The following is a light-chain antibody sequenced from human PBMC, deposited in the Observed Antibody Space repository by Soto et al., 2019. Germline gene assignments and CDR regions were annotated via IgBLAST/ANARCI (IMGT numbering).Light chain of an antibody. CDR2: STS. CDR1: QSISNA. V-gene: IGKV1-39*01. CDR3: QQSKTWPWT. Sequence: DIQMTQSPSSLSASVGDRVTITCRASQSISNALNWYQRKPGKAPEFLIYSTSNLQSGVPSRFSGSGSGTDFTLTISSLQPEDFALYYCQQSKTWPWTFGQGTKVEI. J-gene: IGKJ1*01.